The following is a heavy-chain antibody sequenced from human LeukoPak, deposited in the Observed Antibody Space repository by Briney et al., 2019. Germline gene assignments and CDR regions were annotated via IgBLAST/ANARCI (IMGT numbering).Heavy chain of an antibody. CDR3: ARDPAGSSWFIDY. CDR1: GGSISSGDYY. J-gene: IGHJ4*02. V-gene: IGHV4-30-4*01. D-gene: IGHD6-13*01. CDR2: IYYSGST. Sequence: SETLSLTCTVSGGSISSGDYYWSWIRQPPGKGLEWIGYIYYSGSTYYNPSLKSRVTISVDTSKNQFSLKLSSVTAADTAVYYCARDPAGSSWFIDYWGQGTLVTVSS.